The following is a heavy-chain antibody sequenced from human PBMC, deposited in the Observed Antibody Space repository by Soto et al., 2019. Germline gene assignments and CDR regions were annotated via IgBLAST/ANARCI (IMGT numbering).Heavy chain of an antibody. Sequence: PSETLSLTCTVSGGSISSYYWSWIRQPPGKGLEWIGYIYYSGSTNYNPSLKSRVTISVDTSKNQFSLKLSSVTAADTAVYYCARVRITMVRAANWFDPWGQGTLVTVSS. D-gene: IGHD3-10*01. CDR1: GGSISSYY. V-gene: IGHV4-59*12. J-gene: IGHJ5*02. CDR3: ARVRITMVRAANWFDP. CDR2: IYYSGST.